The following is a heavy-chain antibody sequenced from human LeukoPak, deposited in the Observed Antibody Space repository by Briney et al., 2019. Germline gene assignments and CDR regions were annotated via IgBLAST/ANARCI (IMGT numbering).Heavy chain of an antibody. CDR3: ARDKPLGELSHDAFDI. Sequence: SETLSLTCTVSGGSISSYYWSWIRQPPGKGLEWIGYIYYSGSTNYNPSLKSRVTISVDTSKNQFSLKLSSVTAADTAVYYCARDKPLGELSHDAFDIWGQGTMVTVSS. V-gene: IGHV4-59*01. J-gene: IGHJ3*02. D-gene: IGHD3-10*01. CDR2: IYYSGST. CDR1: GGSISSYY.